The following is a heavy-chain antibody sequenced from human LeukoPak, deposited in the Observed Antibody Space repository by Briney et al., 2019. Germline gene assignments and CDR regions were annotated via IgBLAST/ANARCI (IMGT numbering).Heavy chain of an antibody. D-gene: IGHD1-26*01. J-gene: IGHJ4*02. CDR2: IYSGGST. CDR1: GFTVSSNY. CDR3: ARDWYPGGKTDY. V-gene: IGHV3-53*01. Sequence: GGSLRLSCAASGFTVSSNYMSWVRQAPGKGLEWVSVIYSGGSTYYADSVKGRFTISRDKSKNTLYLQMNSLRAEDTAVYYCARDWYPGGKTDYWGQGTLVTVSS.